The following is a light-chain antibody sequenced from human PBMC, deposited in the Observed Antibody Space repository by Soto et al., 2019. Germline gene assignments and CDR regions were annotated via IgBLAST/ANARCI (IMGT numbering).Light chain of an antibody. J-gene: IGLJ1*01. CDR3: AAWDDSLNEV. Sequence: QSVLTQAPSASGTPGQRVTISCSGSSSSIGTNTVNWYQQLPGTAPKLLIYSNNQRPSGVPDRFSGSKSGTSASLAISGLQSEDEADYYCAAWDDSLNEVFGTGTKVTVL. V-gene: IGLV1-44*01. CDR2: SNN. CDR1: SSSIGTNT.